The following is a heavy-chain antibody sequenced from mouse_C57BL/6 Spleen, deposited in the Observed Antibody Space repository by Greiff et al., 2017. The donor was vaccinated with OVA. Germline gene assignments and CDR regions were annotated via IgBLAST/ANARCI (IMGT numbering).Heavy chain of an antibody. D-gene: IGHD1-1*01. J-gene: IGHJ1*03. Sequence: QVQLQQPGTELVKPGASVKLSCKASGYTFTSYWMHWVKQRPGQGLEWIGNINPSNGGTNYNEKFKSKATLTVDKSSSTAYMQLSSLTSEDSAVYYCARGITTVVAKGWYFDVWGTGTTVTVSS. CDR1: GYTFTSYW. CDR3: ARGITTVVAKGWYFDV. V-gene: IGHV1-53*01. CDR2: INPSNGGT.